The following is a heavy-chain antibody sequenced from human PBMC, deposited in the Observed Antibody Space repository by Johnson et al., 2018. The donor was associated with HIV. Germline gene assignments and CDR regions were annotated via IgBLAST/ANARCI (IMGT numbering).Heavy chain of an antibody. V-gene: IGHV3-33*08. Sequence: QVQLVESGGGLVQPGGSLRLSCAASGFTFSKFGMHWVRQAPGKGLQWVAVIWYDGSSTYFADSVKGRFTISRDNSKNTLYLQMNSLRADDTAIYYCAQDLDTLAPYVAFDMWGQGTMVTVSS. CDR2: IWYDGSST. D-gene: IGHD2-15*01. CDR1: GFTFSKFG. CDR3: AQDLDTLAPYVAFDM. J-gene: IGHJ3*02.